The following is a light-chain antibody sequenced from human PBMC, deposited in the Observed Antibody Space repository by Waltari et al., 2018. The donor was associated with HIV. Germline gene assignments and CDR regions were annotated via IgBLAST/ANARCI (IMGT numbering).Light chain of an antibody. V-gene: IGLV2-14*03. Sequence: QSALTQPASVSGSPGQSITISCTGSTRDFGLYNFISWYQQHPGGVPKFIISDVSSRPSGVSSRFSGSKSGNTASLTISWLQAEDEADYYCTSFTSNFTVMFGGGTKVTVL. CDR1: TRDFGLYNF. J-gene: IGLJ3*02. CDR3: TSFTSNFTVM. CDR2: DVS.